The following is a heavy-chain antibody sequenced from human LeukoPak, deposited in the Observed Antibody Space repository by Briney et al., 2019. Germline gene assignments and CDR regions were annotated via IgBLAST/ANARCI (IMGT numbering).Heavy chain of an antibody. J-gene: IGHJ4*02. CDR3: ATDFWSPLRFLEWLLAFDY. CDR2: IIPILGIA. D-gene: IGHD3-3*01. CDR1: GGTFSSYA. Sequence: SVKVSCKASGGTFSSYAISWVRQAPGQGLEWMGRIIPILGIANYAQKFQGRVTITADKSTSTAYMELSSLRSEDTAVYYCATDFWSPLRFLEWLLAFDYWGQGTLVTVSS. V-gene: IGHV1-69*04.